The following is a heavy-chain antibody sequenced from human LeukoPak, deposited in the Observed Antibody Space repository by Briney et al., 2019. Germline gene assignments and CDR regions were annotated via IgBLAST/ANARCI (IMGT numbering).Heavy chain of an antibody. J-gene: IGHJ4*02. V-gene: IGHV4-59*01. Sequence: PSETLSLTCAVYGGSFSGYCWSWIRQPPGKGLEWIGYIYYSGSSNYNPSLKSRVTISGDTSKNQFSLKLSSVTAADTAVYYCARKSSGWFDYWGQGTLVTVSS. CDR3: ARKSSGWFDY. D-gene: IGHD3-22*01. CDR2: IYYSGSS. CDR1: GGSFSGYC.